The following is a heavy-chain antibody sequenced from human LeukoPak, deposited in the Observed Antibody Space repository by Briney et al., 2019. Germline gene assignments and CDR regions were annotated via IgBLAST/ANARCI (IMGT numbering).Heavy chain of an antibody. CDR2: IKQDGSEK. J-gene: IGHJ4*02. V-gene: IGHV3-7*01. CDR3: ARAVMDYYGSGSSYYFDY. D-gene: IGHD3-10*01. Sequence: GGSLRLSCAASGFTFSSYWMSWVRQAPGKGLEWVANIKQDGSEKYYVDSVKGRFTISRDNAKNSLYLQMNSLRAEDTAVYYCARAVMDYYGSGSSYYFDYWGQGTLVTVSS. CDR1: GFTFSSYW.